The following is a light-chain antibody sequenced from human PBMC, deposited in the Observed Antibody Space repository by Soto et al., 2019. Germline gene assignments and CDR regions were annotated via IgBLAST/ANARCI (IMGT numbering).Light chain of an antibody. CDR3: QQLKSYPRT. CDR2: AAS. V-gene: IGKV1-9*01. J-gene: IGKJ1*01. Sequence: DIQLTQSPSFLSASVGDRVTITCRASQGISSYLAWYQQKPGKAPKLLIYAASTLQSGVPSRFSGSGSGTEFTLTISSLQPEDVATYYCQQLKSYPRTFGQGTKVEIK. CDR1: QGISSY.